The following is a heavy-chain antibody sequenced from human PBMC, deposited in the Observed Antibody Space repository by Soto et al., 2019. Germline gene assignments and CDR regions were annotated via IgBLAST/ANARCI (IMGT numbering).Heavy chain of an antibody. CDR3: ARGKEMATIGY. D-gene: IGHD5-12*01. CDR1: GGSISSYY. V-gene: IGHV4-59*01. Sequence: LSLTCTVSGGSISSYYWSWIRQPPGKGLEWIGYIYYSGSTNYNPSLKSRVTISVDTSKNQFSLKLSSVTAADTAVYYCARGKEMATIGYWGQGTLVTVSS. J-gene: IGHJ4*02. CDR2: IYYSGST.